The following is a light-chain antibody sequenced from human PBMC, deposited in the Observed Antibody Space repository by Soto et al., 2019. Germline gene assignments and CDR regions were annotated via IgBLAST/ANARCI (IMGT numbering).Light chain of an antibody. CDR1: NSDVGSYNL. V-gene: IGLV2-23*01. Sequence: QSALTQPASVSGSPGQSITISCTGTNSDVGSYNLVSWYQQHPGKAPKLMIYEATERPSGVSNRFSGSKSGNTASLTISGLQAEDEADYYCCSYTGSSFVVFGGGTKVTVL. J-gene: IGLJ2*01. CDR3: CSYTGSSFVV. CDR2: EAT.